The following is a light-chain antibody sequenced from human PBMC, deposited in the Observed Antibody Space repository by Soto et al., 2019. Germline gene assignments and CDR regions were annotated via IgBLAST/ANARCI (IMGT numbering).Light chain of an antibody. CDR1: SSDVGGYNY. Sequence: QSALTQPASVSGSPGQSITISCTGTSSDVGGYNYVSWYQQHPGKAPKLMIYDVSNRPSGVSNRLSGYKSGNTASLTISGLQAKDEAHYYCSSYTSSSTLVVFGGGTKVTVL. J-gene: IGLJ2*01. V-gene: IGLV2-14*01. CDR2: DVS. CDR3: SSYTSSSTLVV.